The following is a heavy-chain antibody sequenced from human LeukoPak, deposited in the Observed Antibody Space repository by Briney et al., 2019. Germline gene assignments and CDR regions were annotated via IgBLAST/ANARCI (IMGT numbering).Heavy chain of an antibody. J-gene: IGHJ5*02. D-gene: IGHD2-2*01. CDR1: GGSISSGGYY. CDR3: ARYCRSTTCRWFDP. Sequence: PSQTLSLTCTVSGGSISSGGYYWSWIRQHPGKGLEWIGYIYYSGNTYYNPSLKSRVTISVDTSKNQFSLNLTSVTAADTAVYYCARYCRSTTCRWFDPWGQGTLVTASS. CDR2: IYYSGNT. V-gene: IGHV4-31*03.